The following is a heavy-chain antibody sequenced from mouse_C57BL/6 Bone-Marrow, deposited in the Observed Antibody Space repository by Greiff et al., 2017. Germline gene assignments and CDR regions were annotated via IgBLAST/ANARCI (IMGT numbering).Heavy chain of an antibody. D-gene: IGHD2-3*01. CDR2: IDPSDSYT. J-gene: IGHJ2*01. Sequence: QQPGAELVRPGTSVKLSCKASGYTFTSYWMHWVKQRPGQGLEWIGVIDPSDSYTNYNQKFKGKATLTVDTSSSTAYMQLSSLTSEDSAVYYCARSDGYYLYYFDYWGQGTTLTVSS. CDR1: GYTFTSYW. CDR3: ARSDGYYLYYFDY. V-gene: IGHV1-59*01.